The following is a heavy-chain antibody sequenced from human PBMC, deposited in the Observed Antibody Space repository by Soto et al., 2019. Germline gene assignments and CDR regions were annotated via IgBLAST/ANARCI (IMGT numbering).Heavy chain of an antibody. D-gene: IGHD6-13*01. J-gene: IGHJ4*02. V-gene: IGHV3-11*06. CDR3: ARGKGSRWYYFDY. CDR2: ISSSSSYT. CDR1: GFTFSDYY. Sequence: GGSLRLSCAASGFTFSDYYMSWIRQAPGKGLEWVSYISSSSSYTNYADSVKGRFTISRDNAKNSLYLQMNSLRAEDTAVYYCARGKGSRWYYFDYWGQGTLVTVSS.